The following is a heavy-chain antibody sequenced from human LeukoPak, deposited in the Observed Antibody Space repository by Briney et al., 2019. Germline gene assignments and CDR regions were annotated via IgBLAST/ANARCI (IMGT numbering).Heavy chain of an antibody. CDR2: ISGSDTST. CDR1: GFTFSNYA. CDR3: ARQLRRYGGNLLVPPSGNWFDP. Sequence: PGGSLRLSCAASGFTFSNYAMTWVRQAPGKGLEWVSSISGSDTSTYYADSVRGRFAISRGHSKNTLYLQMYSLRAEDTAVYYCARQLRRYGGNLLVPPSGNWFDPWGQGTLVTVSS. D-gene: IGHD4-23*01. V-gene: IGHV3-23*01. J-gene: IGHJ5*02.